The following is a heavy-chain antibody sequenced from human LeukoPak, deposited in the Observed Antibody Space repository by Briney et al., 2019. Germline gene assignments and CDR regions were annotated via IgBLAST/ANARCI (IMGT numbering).Heavy chain of an antibody. CDR1: GFTFSSYA. CDR3: AKAHSSGYSTRFDY. V-gene: IGHV3-23*01. CDR2: ISGSGGST. J-gene: IGHJ4*02. D-gene: IGHD3-22*01. Sequence: GGSPRLSCAASGFTFSSYAMSWVRQAPGKGLEWVSAISGSGGSTYYADSVKGRFTISRDNSKNTLYLQMNSLRAEDTAVYYCAKAHSSGYSTRFDYWGQGTLVTVSP.